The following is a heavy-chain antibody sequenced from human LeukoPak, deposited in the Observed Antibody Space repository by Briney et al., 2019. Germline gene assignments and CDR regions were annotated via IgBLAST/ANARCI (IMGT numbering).Heavy chain of an antibody. J-gene: IGHJ1*01. Sequence: GESLKISCKGSGYSFTSYWIGWVRQMPGKGPEWMGIIYPGDSDTRYSPSFQGQVTISADKSISTAYLQWSSLKASDTAMYYCARGGNAAVAGTPGDEHDVLAFQYWGQGTLVSVSS. CDR3: ARGGNAAVAGTPGDEHDVLAFQY. V-gene: IGHV5-51*01. D-gene: IGHD6-19*01. CDR1: GYSFTSYW. CDR2: IYPGDSDT.